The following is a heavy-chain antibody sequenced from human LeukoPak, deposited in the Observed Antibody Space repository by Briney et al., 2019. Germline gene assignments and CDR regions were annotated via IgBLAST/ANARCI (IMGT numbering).Heavy chain of an antibody. CDR2: IYYSGST. Sequence: SETLSLTCTVSGGSISSYYRSWIRQPPGKGLEWIGYIYYSGSTNYNPSLKSRVTISVDTSKNQFSLKLSSVTAADTAVYYCARGRGAGYDSEDYWGQGTLVTVSS. D-gene: IGHD5-12*01. V-gene: IGHV4-59*01. CDR1: GGSISSYY. CDR3: ARGRGAGYDSEDY. J-gene: IGHJ4*02.